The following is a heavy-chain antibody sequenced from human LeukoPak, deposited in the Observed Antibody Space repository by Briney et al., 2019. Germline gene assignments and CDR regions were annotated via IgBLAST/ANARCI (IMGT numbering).Heavy chain of an antibody. CDR1: GYTFTSYD. CDR3: ARVPVGATFFDY. J-gene: IGHJ4*02. V-gene: IGHV1-8*01. CDR2: MNPNSGNT. Sequence: ASVKFSCKASGYTFTSYDINWVRQATGQGLEWMRWMNPNSGNTGYAQKFQGRVTMTRNTSISTAYMELSSLRSEDTAVYYCARVPVGATFFDYWGQGTLVTVSS. D-gene: IGHD1-26*01.